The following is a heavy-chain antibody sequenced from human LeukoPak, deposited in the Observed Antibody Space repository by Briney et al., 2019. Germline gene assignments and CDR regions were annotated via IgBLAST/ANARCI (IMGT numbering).Heavy chain of an antibody. CDR3: AKDTMVRGVLGY. V-gene: IGHV3-23*01. CDR1: GFTFSSYV. J-gene: IGHJ4*02. CDR2: ISDSGVST. D-gene: IGHD3-10*01. Sequence: GGSLGLSCAASGFTFSSYVMSWVRQTPGRGLEWVSVISDSGVSTYYADSVKGRFTISRDNSKNTLYLHMNSLRAEDTAVYYCAKDTMVRGVLGYWGQGTLVTVSS.